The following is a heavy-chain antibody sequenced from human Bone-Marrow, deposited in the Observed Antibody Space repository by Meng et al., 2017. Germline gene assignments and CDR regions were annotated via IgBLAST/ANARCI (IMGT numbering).Heavy chain of an antibody. CDR3: ARGGWSLDY. J-gene: IGHJ4*02. V-gene: IGHV4-39*01. CDR1: GGSIGISSYY. Sequence: HLQLQESGPGLMKPSETLSLPCTVSGGSIGISSYYWGWIRQPPGEGLEWIGVIYYNGVTYYKRSLKSRVTISADAPKNQFSLKLSSVTAADTAVYYCARGGWSLDYWGQGTLVTVSS. D-gene: IGHD2-15*01. CDR2: IYYNGVT.